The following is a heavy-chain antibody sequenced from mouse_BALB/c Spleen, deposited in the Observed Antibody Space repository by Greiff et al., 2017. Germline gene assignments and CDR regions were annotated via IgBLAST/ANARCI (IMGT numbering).Heavy chain of an antibody. CDR1: GFSLTSYG. Sequence: VKLMESGPGLVAPSQSLSITCTVSGFSLTSYGVHWVRQPPGKGLEWLGVIWAGGSTNYNSALMSRLSISKDNSKSQVFLKMNSLQTGDTAIYYCARELGHFDYWGQGTTLTVSS. J-gene: IGHJ2*01. CDR2: IWAGGST. V-gene: IGHV2-9*02. CDR3: ARELGHFDY. D-gene: IGHD4-1*01.